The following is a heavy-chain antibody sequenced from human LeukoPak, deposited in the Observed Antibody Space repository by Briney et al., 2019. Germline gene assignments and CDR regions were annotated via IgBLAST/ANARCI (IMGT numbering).Heavy chain of an antibody. CDR3: ARAKLNLGGPFDY. J-gene: IGHJ4*02. CDR1: GYTFTSYD. CDR2: MNPNSGNT. V-gene: IGHV1-8*01. D-gene: IGHD4-23*01. Sequence: GASVKVSCKASGYTFTSYDINWVRQATGQGLEWRGWMNPNSGNTGYAQKFQGRVTMTRNTSISTAYMELSSLRSEDTAVYYCARAKLNLGGPFDYWGQETLVTVSS.